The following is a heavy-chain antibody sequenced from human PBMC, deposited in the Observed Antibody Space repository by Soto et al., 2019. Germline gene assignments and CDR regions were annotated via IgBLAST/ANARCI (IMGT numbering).Heavy chain of an antibody. J-gene: IGHJ5*02. CDR2: IIPIFGTA. D-gene: IGHD3-9*01. Sequence: SVKVSCKASGGTFSSYAISWVRQAPGQGLEWMGGIIPIFGTANYAQKFQGRVTITADESTSTAYMELSSLRSEDTAVYYCAKEKRDTYDILTGSNWFDPWGQGTLVTVPQ. CDR3: AKEKRDTYDILTGSNWFDP. V-gene: IGHV1-69*13. CDR1: GGTFSSYA.